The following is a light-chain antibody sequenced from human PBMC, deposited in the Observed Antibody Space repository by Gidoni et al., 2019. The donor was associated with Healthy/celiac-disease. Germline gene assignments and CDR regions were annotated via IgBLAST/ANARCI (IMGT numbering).Light chain of an antibody. CDR2: WAS. CDR3: QQYYSIPPT. J-gene: IGKJ1*01. CDR1: QSVLYSSNNKNY. V-gene: IGKV4-1*01. Sequence: DTVMTQSRDSLAVSLGERATINCKSSQSVLYSSNNKNYLAWYQQKPGQPPKLLIYWASTRESGVPDRFSGSGSGTDFTLTISSLQAEDVAVYYCQQYYSIPPTFGQGTKVEIK.